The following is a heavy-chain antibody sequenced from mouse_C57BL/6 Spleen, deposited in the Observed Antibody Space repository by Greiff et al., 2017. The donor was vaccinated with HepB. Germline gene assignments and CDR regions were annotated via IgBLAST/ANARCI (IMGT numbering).Heavy chain of an antibody. J-gene: IGHJ3*01. CDR1: GYTFTSYW. CDR2: IDPSDSYT. V-gene: IGHV1-59*01. D-gene: IGHD2-3*01. CDR3: ARSTDGYYEFAY. Sequence: QVQLQQSGAELVRPGTSVKLSCKASGYTFTSYWMNWVKQRPGQGLEWIGVIDPSDSYTNYNQKFKGKATLTVDTSSSTAYMQLSSLTSEDSAVYYCARSTDGYYEFAYWGQGTLVTVSA.